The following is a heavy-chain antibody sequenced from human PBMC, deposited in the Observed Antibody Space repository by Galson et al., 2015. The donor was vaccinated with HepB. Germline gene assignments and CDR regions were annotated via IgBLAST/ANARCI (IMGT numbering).Heavy chain of an antibody. CDR3: ARDGIVVVPAAIPGWHWFDP. CDR1: GGSISSSSYY. J-gene: IGHJ5*02. Sequence: LSLTCTVSGGSISSSSYYWGWIRQPPGKGLEWIGSIYYSGSTYYNPSLKSRVTISVDTSKNQFSLKLSSVTAADTAVYYCARDGIVVVPAAIPGWHWFDPWGQGTLVTVSS. CDR2: IYYSGST. D-gene: IGHD2-2*02. V-gene: IGHV4-39*07.